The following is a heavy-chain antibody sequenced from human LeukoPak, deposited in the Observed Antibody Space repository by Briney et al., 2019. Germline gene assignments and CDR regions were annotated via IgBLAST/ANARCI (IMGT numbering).Heavy chain of an antibody. CDR2: ISGSGRST. J-gene: IGHJ4*02. D-gene: IGHD2-2*01. Sequence: GGSLRLSCAASGSTFSNYGMSWVRQAPGKGLEWVAAISGSGRSTYYADSVKGRFTISRDNSKNTLYLQMNSLRAEDTAVYYCAKGAQLSWAADYWGQGTLVTVSS. CDR1: GSTFSNYG. CDR3: AKGAQLSWAADY. V-gene: IGHV3-23*01.